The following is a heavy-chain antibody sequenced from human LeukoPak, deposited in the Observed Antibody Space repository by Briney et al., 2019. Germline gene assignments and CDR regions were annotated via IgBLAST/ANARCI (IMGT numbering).Heavy chain of an antibody. CDR1: EFTFSTYG. D-gene: IGHD3-10*01. CDR3: ARGKTGSYYSRSYYMDV. Sequence: GGTLRLSCAASEFTFSTYGMSWIRQAPGKGLEWVSYISSSGITIYYADSVKGRFTISRDNAKNSLYLQMNSLRAEDTAVYYCARGKTGSYYSRSYYMDVWGKGTTVTISS. CDR2: ISSSGITI. J-gene: IGHJ6*03. V-gene: IGHV3-11*01.